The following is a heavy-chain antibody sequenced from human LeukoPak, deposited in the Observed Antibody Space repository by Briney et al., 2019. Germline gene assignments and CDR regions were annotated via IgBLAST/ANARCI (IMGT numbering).Heavy chain of an antibody. J-gene: IGHJ4*02. Sequence: QSGGSLRLSCAASGFTLSYYWMSWVRQAPGQGLEWVAKINQDGREQHFVDPVEGRFTTSRDNAKNSLFLQMDSLRAEDTAVYYCTGGALDYWGQGALVTVSS. CDR2: INQDGREQ. CDR3: TGGALDY. CDR1: GFTLSYYW. V-gene: IGHV3-7*04.